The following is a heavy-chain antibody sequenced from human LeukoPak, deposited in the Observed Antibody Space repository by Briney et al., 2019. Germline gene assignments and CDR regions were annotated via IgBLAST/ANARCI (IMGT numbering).Heavy chain of an antibody. J-gene: IGHJ4*02. CDR3: ARGRPIDY. CDR2: ISYSGIT. Sequence: LRLSCAVSGFTFSSYEMNWVRQPPGKGLEWIGSISYSGITYYNPSLKSRVTISVDTSKNQYSLRVSSVTAADTAVYYCARGRPIDYWGQGTLVTVSS. CDR1: GFTFSSYE. V-gene: IGHV4-39*01.